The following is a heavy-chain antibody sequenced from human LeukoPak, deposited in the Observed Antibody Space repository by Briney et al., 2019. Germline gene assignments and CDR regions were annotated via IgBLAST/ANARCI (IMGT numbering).Heavy chain of an antibody. J-gene: IGHJ4*02. D-gene: IGHD3-10*01. V-gene: IGHV1-2*02. CDR1: GYTFTDYY. CDR2: INPNSGGT. CDR3: AREESIGSYQFLHDS. Sequence: ASVKVSCKASGYTFTDYYIHWVRQAPGQGLEWMGWINPNSGGTNYAQKFQGRVTMTRDTSISTVYMELSRLTSDDTAIYYCAREESIGSYQFLHDSWGQGTLVTVSS.